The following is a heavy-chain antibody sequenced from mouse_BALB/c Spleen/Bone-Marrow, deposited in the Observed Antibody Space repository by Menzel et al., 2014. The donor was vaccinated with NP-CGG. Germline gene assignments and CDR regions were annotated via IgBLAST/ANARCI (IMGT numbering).Heavy chain of an antibody. CDR2: IWAGGNT. J-gene: IGHJ3*01. Sequence: VQLQQSGPGLVAPSQSLSIPCTVSGFSLTSYGVHWVRQPPGKGLEWLGVIWAGGNTIYNSALMSRLSINKDNSKSHVFLKMNSLQTDDTAMYSCASSYYGTSQFAYWGQGTLVTVSA. CDR1: GFSLTSYG. D-gene: IGHD1-1*01. CDR3: ASSYYGTSQFAY. V-gene: IGHV2-9*02.